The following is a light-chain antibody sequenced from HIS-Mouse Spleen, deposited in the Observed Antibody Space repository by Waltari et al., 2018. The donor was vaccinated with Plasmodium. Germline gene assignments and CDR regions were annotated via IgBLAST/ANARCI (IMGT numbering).Light chain of an antibody. Sequence: EIVMTQSPATLSVSPGERATLSCRASQSVSSNLAWYQQKPGQATRLLIYGASTRDTGIPARFSGSGSGTEFTLTISSLQSEDFAVYYCQQYNNWSFTFGPGTKVDIK. V-gene: IGKV3-15*01. J-gene: IGKJ3*01. CDR3: QQYNNWSFT. CDR2: GAS. CDR1: QSVSSN.